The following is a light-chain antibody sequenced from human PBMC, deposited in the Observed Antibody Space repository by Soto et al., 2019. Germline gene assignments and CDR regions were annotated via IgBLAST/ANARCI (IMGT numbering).Light chain of an antibody. CDR3: QQYGNSPFT. V-gene: IGKV3-20*01. J-gene: IGKJ2*01. Sequence: EIVLTQSPGPLSLSPGNSAALSCRASQSVTGDKVAWYQQRPGQAPRLLIYGRSTSATDITARFRGSGSGTDYTLTINRLEPEDFALYYCQQYGNSPFTFGQGTRLEI. CDR1: QSVTGDK. CDR2: GRS.